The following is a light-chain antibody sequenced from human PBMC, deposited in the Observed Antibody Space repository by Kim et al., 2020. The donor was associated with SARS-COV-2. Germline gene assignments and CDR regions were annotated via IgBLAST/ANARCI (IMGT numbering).Light chain of an antibody. J-gene: IGKJ4*01. CDR2: GAS. Sequence: TASAEETATHSCRASQSVSIDLAWYQQKLGQTPRLLIYGASTRATGIPARFSGSGSGTEFTLTISSLQSEDFAVYYCQQYNKGVTFGGGTKVDIK. CDR3: QQYNKGVT. CDR1: QSVSID. V-gene: IGKV3-15*01.